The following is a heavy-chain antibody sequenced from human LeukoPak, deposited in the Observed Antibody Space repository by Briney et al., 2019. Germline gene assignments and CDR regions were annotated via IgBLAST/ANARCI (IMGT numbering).Heavy chain of an antibody. CDR2: ISDSGGTT. CDR1: GFTFNNYA. Sequence: GGSLRLSCAASGFTFNNYAMNWVRQAPGKGLEWVSGISDSGGTTYYADSVKGRFTISRDNSKHTLYLQMNTLRAEDTAVYYCARSLWFGEFPGAGSFDYWGQGTLVTVSS. J-gene: IGHJ4*02. D-gene: IGHD3-10*01. V-gene: IGHV3-23*01. CDR3: ARSLWFGEFPGAGSFDY.